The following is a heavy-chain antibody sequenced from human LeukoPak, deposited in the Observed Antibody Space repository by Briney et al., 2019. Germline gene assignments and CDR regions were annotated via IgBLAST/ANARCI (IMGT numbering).Heavy chain of an antibody. Sequence: ASVKVSCKASGYTFTCYYMHWVRQAPGQGLEWMGRINPNSGGTNYAQKFQGRVTMTRDTSISTAYMELSRLRSDDTAVYYCARPSQWLVDAFDIWGQGTMVTVSS. CDR1: GYTFTCYY. D-gene: IGHD6-19*01. CDR2: INPNSGGT. J-gene: IGHJ3*02. CDR3: ARPSQWLVDAFDI. V-gene: IGHV1-2*06.